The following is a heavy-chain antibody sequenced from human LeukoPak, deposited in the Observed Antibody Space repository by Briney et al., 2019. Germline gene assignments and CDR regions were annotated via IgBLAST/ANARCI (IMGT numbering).Heavy chain of an antibody. CDR3: AKDARRSSGWYFFDH. CDR2: ISDSGGTT. CDR1: GFTFSNLA. V-gene: IGHV3-23*01. Sequence: GGSLRLSCVASGFTFSNLAMGWVRQAPGKGLEWVSVISDSGGTTYYADSVKGRFTISRDNSRNTLYLRMNSLRVEDTAVYYCAKDARRSSGWYFFDHWGQGTLVTVSS. J-gene: IGHJ4*02. D-gene: IGHD6-19*01.